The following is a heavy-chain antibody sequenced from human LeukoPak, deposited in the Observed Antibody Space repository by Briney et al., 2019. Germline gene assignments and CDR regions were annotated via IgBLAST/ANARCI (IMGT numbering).Heavy chain of an antibody. V-gene: IGHV3-7*01. Sequence: PGGSLSLSCAVSGFPFSLHYVTWVRQAPGKGLERVAKISPNGNEKNYVDSVQGRFTISRDNAKSSLYLQMNSLRAEDTAVYYCATEEWYRFDNWGQGTLVTVSS. CDR1: GFPFSLHY. CDR2: ISPNGNEK. CDR3: ATEEWYRFDN. D-gene: IGHD2-8*01. J-gene: IGHJ4*02.